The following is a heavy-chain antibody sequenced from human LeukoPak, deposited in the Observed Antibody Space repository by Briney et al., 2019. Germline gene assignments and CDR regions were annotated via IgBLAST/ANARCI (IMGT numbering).Heavy chain of an antibody. Sequence: ASVTVSCKASVYTFTGYYMNWVRQAPGQPLEWLGWVNPNSGGTNNAHKLQDRVSMTRDTSINTAYMELSNLRSDDTAVYFCARELGVAAAGPLDYWGQGTLVAVSS. D-gene: IGHD6-13*01. J-gene: IGHJ4*02. CDR1: VYTFTGYY. CDR2: VNPNSGGT. V-gene: IGHV1-2*02. CDR3: ARELGVAAAGPLDY.